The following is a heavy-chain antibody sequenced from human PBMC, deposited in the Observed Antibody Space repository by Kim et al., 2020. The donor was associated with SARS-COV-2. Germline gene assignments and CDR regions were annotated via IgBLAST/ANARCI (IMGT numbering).Heavy chain of an antibody. V-gene: IGHV1-18*01. Sequence: ASVKVSCKASGYIFSNYGISWVRQAPGQGLEWMGWISAYDGNTNYAQRFQGRVTMTADTSTSTAYMELMSLRSDDTALYYRARDDAHIVVVEGFYFDYWGQGTLVTVSS. J-gene: IGHJ4*02. D-gene: IGHD2-15*01. CDR3: ARDDAHIVVVEGFYFDY. CDR1: GYIFSNYG. CDR2: ISAYDGNT.